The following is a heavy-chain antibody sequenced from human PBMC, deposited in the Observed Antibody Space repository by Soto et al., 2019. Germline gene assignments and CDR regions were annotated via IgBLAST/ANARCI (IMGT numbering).Heavy chain of an antibody. Sequence: SESLSLTCGVSGGSISGSTWWSCVRPPPGKGREWIGEIYHSGSTNYNPSLKSRVTIAVDKSKNHSSLKLTSVTDADTAVYYCARIALVVPAAPYYYGMDVWGQGPTVTSP. V-gene: IGHV4-4*02. CDR2: IYHSGST. CDR3: ARIALVVPAAPYYYGMDV. D-gene: IGHD2-2*01. CDR1: GGSISGSTW. J-gene: IGHJ6*02.